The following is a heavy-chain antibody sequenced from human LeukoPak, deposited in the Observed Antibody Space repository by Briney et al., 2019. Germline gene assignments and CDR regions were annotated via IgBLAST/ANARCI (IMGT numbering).Heavy chain of an antibody. CDR3: AKDRPGGQWLVFDY. D-gene: IGHD6-19*01. CDR1: GFTFSSYA. J-gene: IGHJ4*02. Sequence: GRSLRLSCAASGFTFSSYALHWVRQAPGKGLEWVAVVWYDGSKEYYVDSVKGRFIISRDNSKNSLYLQMNSLRTEDTALYYCAKDRPGGQWLVFDYWGQGTLVTVSS. V-gene: IGHV3-33*03. CDR2: VWYDGSKE.